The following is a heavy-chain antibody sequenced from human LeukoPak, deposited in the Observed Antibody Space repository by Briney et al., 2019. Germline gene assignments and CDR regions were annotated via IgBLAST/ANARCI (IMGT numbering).Heavy chain of an antibody. J-gene: IGHJ1*01. CDR3: ATQQLVRFVLRFQH. CDR2: FDPEDGET. V-gene: IGHV1-24*01. D-gene: IGHD6-13*01. CDR1: GYTLTELS. Sequence: ASVKVSCTVSGYTLTELSMHWVRQAPGKGLEWMGRFDPEDGETIYAQKFQGRVTMTEDTSTNTAYMELSSLRSEDTAVYYCATQQLVRFVLRFQHWGQGTLVTVSS.